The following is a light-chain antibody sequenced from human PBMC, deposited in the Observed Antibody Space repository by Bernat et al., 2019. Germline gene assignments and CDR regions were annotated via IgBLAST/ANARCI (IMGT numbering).Light chain of an antibody. CDR2: RVS. V-gene: IGKV2-30*01. CDR1: QSLVYSNGYIY. Sequence: DVVMTQSPLSLPVTLGQPASISCRSSQSLVYSNGYIYLNWFQQRPGQSPRRLIYRVSSRGSGVPDRFSGSGSGTDFTLKISRVEAEDVGISYCMQGTHWPWTFGQGTRVEI. J-gene: IGKJ1*01. CDR3: MQGTHWPWT.